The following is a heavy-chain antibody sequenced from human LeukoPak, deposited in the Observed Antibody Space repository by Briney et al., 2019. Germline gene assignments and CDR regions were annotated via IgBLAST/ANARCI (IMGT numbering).Heavy chain of an antibody. D-gene: IGHD3-22*01. CDR3: ARDHSFYDSSGYYLGGDNWFDP. Sequence: ASVKVSCKASGYTFTGYYMHWVRQAPGQGLEWMGWINPNSGGTNYAQKFQGRVTMTRDTPISTAYMELSRLRSDDTAVYYCARDHSFYDSSGYYLGGDNWFDPWGQGTLVTVSS. CDR2: INPNSGGT. V-gene: IGHV1-2*02. CDR1: GYTFTGYY. J-gene: IGHJ5*02.